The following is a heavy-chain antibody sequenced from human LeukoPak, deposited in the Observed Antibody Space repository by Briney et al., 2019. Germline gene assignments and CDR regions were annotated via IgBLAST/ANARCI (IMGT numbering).Heavy chain of an antibody. V-gene: IGHV3-11*04. J-gene: IGHJ4*02. CDR1: GFTFRDYN. Sequence: GGSLRLSCAASGFTFRDYNMSWIRQAPGKGLEWISYISSSADTMYYADSVKGRFTVSRDNAKNSLYLQMNTLRAEDTAVYYCATARDTSSWYYWGQGTLVTVSS. CDR2: ISSSADTM. D-gene: IGHD6-13*01. CDR3: ATARDTSSWYY.